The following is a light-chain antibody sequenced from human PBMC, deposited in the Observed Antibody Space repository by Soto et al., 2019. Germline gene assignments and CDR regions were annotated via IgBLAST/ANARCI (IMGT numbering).Light chain of an antibody. V-gene: IGKV3-20*01. Sequence: EIGLTQSPGTLSLSPGERATISFRASQSVSSSYLAWYQQKPGQAPRLLIYGASSRATGIPDRFSGSGSGTDFTLIISRLEPEDFAVYYCQQYGSSPRTFGQGTKVEIK. CDR3: QQYGSSPRT. CDR1: QSVSSSY. J-gene: IGKJ1*01. CDR2: GAS.